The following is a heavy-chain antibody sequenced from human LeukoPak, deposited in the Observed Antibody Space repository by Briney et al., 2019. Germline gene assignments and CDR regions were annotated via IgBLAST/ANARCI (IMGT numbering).Heavy chain of an antibody. CDR1: RFIFSAYD. V-gene: IGHV3-30*03. CDR3: ARAQEPAGPYRGFDP. CDR2: ISYDGSNK. D-gene: IGHD2-2*01. Sequence: GGSLRLSCAASRFIFSAYDIHWVRQAPGKGLELVAVISYDGSNKYYADSVKGRFTISRDNAKNTLYLQMNSLRAEDTGVYYCARAQEPAGPYRGFDPWGQGTLVTVSS. J-gene: IGHJ5*02.